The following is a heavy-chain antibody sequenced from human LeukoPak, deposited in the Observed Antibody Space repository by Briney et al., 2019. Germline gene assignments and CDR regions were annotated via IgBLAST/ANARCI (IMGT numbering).Heavy chain of an antibody. V-gene: IGHV3-33*01. D-gene: IGHD3-10*01. CDR1: GFTFSLFG. CDR3: ARGGENFFDY. CDR2: IWFDGSKE. J-gene: IGHJ4*02. Sequence: PGGSLRLSCAASGFTFSLFGMHWVRQAPGKGPEGVAVIWFDGSKEYYAASVKGRFNISRDNSKNTLYLQLDSLRAVDTAVYYCARGGENFFDYWGQGTLVTVSS.